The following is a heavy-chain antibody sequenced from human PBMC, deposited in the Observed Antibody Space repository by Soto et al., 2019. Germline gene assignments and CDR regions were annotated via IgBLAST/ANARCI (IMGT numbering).Heavy chain of an antibody. CDR2: FRGSGAST. CDR3: AKDLLPYSGSYRGPSIGS. Sequence: EMQLLESGGGLVQPGGSLRLSCTASGFPFSSYAMSWVRQAPGKGLEWVSGFRGSGASTYYTGSVKGRFTISRDNSKNTLYLQMNSLRAEDTAVYYCAKDLLPYSGSYRGPSIGSWGQGTRVTVSS. CDR1: GFPFSSYA. V-gene: IGHV3-23*01. D-gene: IGHD1-26*01. J-gene: IGHJ5*02.